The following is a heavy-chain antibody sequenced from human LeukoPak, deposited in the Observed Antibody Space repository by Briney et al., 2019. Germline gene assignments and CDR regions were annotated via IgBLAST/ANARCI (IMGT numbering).Heavy chain of an antibody. D-gene: IGHD5-24*01. CDR3: ASLSDGYNPPDY. CDR1: GFTFSSYG. J-gene: IGHJ4*02. Sequence: AGGSLRLSCAASGFTFSSYGMHWVRQAPGKGLEWVAFIRYDGSNKYYADSVKGRFTISRDNSKNTLYLQMNSLRAEDTTVYYCASLSDGYNPPDYWGQGTLVTVSS. V-gene: IGHV3-30*02. CDR2: IRYDGSNK.